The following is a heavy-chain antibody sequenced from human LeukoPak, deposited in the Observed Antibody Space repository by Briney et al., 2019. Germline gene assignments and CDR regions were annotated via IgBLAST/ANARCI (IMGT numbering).Heavy chain of an antibody. CDR3: ASFVVPAALGGMGWPYYYYMDV. CDR1: GGTFSSYA. Sequence: SVKVSCKASGGTFSSYAISWVRQAPGQGLEWMGGIIPIFGTANYAQKFQGRVTITTDESTSTAYMELSSLRSEDTAVYYCASFVVPAALGGMGWPYYYYMDVWGKGTTVTVSS. CDR2: IIPIFGTA. V-gene: IGHV1-69*05. D-gene: IGHD2-2*01. J-gene: IGHJ6*03.